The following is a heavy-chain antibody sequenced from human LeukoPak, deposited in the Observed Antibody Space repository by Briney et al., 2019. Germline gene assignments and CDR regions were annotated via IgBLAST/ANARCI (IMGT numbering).Heavy chain of an antibody. V-gene: IGHV4-4*07. J-gene: IGHJ5*02. D-gene: IGHD2-2*01. CDR3: ARDVVVVPAAMSGWFDP. CDR1: GGSISSYY. CDR2: IYTSGST. Sequence: SETLSLTCTVSGGSISSYYWSWIRQPAGKGLEWIGRIYTSGSTNYNPSLKSRVTMSVDTSKNQFSLKLSSVTAADTAVYYCARDVVVVPAAMSGWFDPWGQETLVTVSS.